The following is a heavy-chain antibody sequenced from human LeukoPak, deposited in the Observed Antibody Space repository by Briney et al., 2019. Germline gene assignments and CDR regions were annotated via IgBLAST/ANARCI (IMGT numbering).Heavy chain of an antibody. Sequence: HPGGSLRLSCVGALGCHWMGWVRQAPGKGLEWVANIKEDGSQKYYMDSVKGRFTISKDNAKSSLFLQMNNLRVEDTAVYYCTRDQTWGQGTLVTVSS. CDR2: IKEDGSQK. J-gene: IGHJ4*02. CDR1: LGCHW. V-gene: IGHV3-7*01. CDR3: TRDQT.